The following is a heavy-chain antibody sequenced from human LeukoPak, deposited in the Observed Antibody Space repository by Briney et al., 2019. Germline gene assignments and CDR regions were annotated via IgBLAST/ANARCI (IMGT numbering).Heavy chain of an antibody. D-gene: IGHD6-6*01. CDR2: INHSGST. V-gene: IGHV4-34*01. CDR3: ARGGYSSSTPTPFWFDP. J-gene: IGHJ5*02. Sequence: SETLSLTCAVYGGSFCGYYWSWIRQPPGKGLEWIGEINHSGSTNLTPSIKSRITISADTSKNQSSLKPSCVTAADTGVYYCARGGYSSSTPTPFWFDPWGQGTLVTVSS. CDR1: GGSFCGYY.